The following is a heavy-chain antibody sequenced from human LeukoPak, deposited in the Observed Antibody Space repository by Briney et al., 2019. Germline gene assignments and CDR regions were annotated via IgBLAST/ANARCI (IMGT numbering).Heavy chain of an antibody. V-gene: IGHV1-18*01. J-gene: IGHJ4*02. D-gene: IGHD6-19*01. CDR3: ARVPSYSSGWYQTDY. CDR2: ISAYNGNT. CDR1: GYTFTSYG. Sequence: ASVKVSCKASGYTFTSYGISWVRQAPGQGLEWMGWISAYNGNTNYAQKLQGRVTMTTDTSTSTAYMELRSLRSDDTAVYYCARVPSYSSGWYQTDYWGQGTLVTVSS.